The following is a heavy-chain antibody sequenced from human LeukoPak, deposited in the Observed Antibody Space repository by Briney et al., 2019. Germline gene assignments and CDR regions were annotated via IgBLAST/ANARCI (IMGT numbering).Heavy chain of an antibody. CDR1: GGTFTSYA. CDR3: AREWAGYGSGSYYYY. D-gene: IGHD3-10*01. J-gene: IGHJ4*02. Sequence: GASVKVSCKASGGTFTSYAISWVRQAPRQGLEWMGGIIPLFGTANYAQKFLGRVIITADESTSTTYMYLSSLKSEDTAVYYCAREWAGYGSGSYYYYWGQGTLVTVSS. V-gene: IGHV1-69*01. CDR2: IIPLFGTA.